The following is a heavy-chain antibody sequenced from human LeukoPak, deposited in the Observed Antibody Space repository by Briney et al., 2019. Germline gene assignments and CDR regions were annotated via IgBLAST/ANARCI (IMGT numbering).Heavy chain of an antibody. CDR3: AKDVGATLSYFDY. CDR1: GFTFDDYA. Sequence: GGSLRLSCAASGFTFDDYAMHWVRHAPGKGLEWVSGISWNSGSIGYADSVKGRFTISRDNAKNSLYLQMNSLRAEDTVLYYCAKDVGATLSYFDYWGQGTLVTVSS. J-gene: IGHJ4*02. D-gene: IGHD1-26*01. V-gene: IGHV3-9*01. CDR2: ISWNSGSI.